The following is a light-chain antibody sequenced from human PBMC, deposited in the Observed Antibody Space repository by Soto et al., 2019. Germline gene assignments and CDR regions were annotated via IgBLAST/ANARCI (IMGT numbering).Light chain of an antibody. CDR2: DAS. Sequence: DIQMTQSPSTLSASVGDRVTITCRASQSISSWLAWYQQKPGKAPKLLIYDASSLESGVPSRLSGSGSGTEVTLSISRLQLDDFAPYAYQEYNSYCPYTFGQGTKIEIK. J-gene: IGKJ2*01. V-gene: IGKV1-5*01. CDR1: QSISSW. CDR3: QEYNSYCPYT.